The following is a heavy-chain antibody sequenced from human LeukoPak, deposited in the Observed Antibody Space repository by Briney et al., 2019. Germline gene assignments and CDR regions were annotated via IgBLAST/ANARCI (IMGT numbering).Heavy chain of an antibody. Sequence: GGPLRLSCAASGFTFSSYWMSWVRQAPGKGLEWVANIKQDGSEKYYVDSVKGRFTISRDNAKNSLYLQMNSLRAEDTAVYYCARLPEYYYDSSGFDYWGQGTLVTVSS. CDR1: GFTFSSYW. D-gene: IGHD3-22*01. V-gene: IGHV3-7*01. J-gene: IGHJ4*02. CDR2: IKQDGSEK. CDR3: ARLPEYYYDSSGFDY.